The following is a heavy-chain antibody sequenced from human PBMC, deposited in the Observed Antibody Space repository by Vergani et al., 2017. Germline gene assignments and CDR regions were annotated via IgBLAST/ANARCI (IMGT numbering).Heavy chain of an antibody. CDR2: IWYDGSNK. CDR1: GFTFSSYG. J-gene: IGHJ3*02. CDR3: ARDSSGSGGENDAFDI. V-gene: IGHV3-33*01. Sequence: VQLVESGGGVVQPGRSLRLSCAASGFTFSSYGMHWVRQAPGKGLEWVAVIWYDGSNKYYADSVKGRFTISRDNSKNTLYLQMNSLRAEDTAVYYCARDSSGSGGENDAFDIWGQGTMVTVSS. D-gene: IGHD1-26*01.